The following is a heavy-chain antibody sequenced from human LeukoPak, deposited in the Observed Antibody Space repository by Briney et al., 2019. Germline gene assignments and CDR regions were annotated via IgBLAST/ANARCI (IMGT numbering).Heavy chain of an antibody. V-gene: IGHV1-2*02. CDR2: INPNSGGT. D-gene: IGHD3-10*01. CDR1: GYTFTGYY. Sequence: ASVKVSCKASGYTFTGYYMHWVRQAPGQGLEWMGWINPNSGGTNYAQKFQGRVTMTRDTSISTAYMELSRLRSDDTAVYYCARAIGSGSYYNLDDYWGQGTLVTVSS. CDR3: ARAIGSGSYYNLDDY. J-gene: IGHJ4*02.